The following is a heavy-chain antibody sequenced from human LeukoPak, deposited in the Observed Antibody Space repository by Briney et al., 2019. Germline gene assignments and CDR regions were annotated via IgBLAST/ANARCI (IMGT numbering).Heavy chain of an antibody. Sequence: GGSLRLSCVASGFTFSSYSMNWVRQAPGKGLEWVSSISSSSSYIYYADSVKGRFTISRDNAKNSLYLQMNSLRAEDTAVYYCARCGETTYYDILTGYYYYYGMDVWGQGTTVTVSS. CDR3: ARCGETTYYDILTGYYYYYGMDV. V-gene: IGHV3-21*01. CDR2: ISSSSSYI. CDR1: GFTFSSYS. J-gene: IGHJ6*02. D-gene: IGHD3-9*01.